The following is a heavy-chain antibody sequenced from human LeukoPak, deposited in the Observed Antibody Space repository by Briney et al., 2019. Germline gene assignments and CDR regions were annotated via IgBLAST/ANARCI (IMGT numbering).Heavy chain of an antibody. J-gene: IGHJ3*02. D-gene: IGHD5-18*01. V-gene: IGHV1-18*01. CDR1: GYTFTRYG. CDR3: ARDSGEKEDTANQDDAFDI. CDR2: ISGYNGKT. Sequence: GSVKVSCKASGYTFTRYGISWVRQAPGQGLEWMGWISGYNGKTKYVQKFQGRVTMTTDTSTSTAYMELRSLRSDDTAVYYCARDSGEKEDTANQDDAFDIWGQGTRVTVSS.